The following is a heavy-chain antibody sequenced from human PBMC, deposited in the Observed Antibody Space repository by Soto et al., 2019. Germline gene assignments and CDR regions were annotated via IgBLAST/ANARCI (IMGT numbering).Heavy chain of an antibody. V-gene: IGHV1-2*02. J-gene: IGHJ2*01. D-gene: IGHD6-6*01. CDR3: AISSRGFFEL. CDR1: RYTFTGYY. CDR2: INPNSGGT. Sequence: QVQLVQSGAEVKKPGASVNVSCKASRYTFTGYYIHWVRQAPGQGLEWMGWINPNSGGTNYAQKFQSRVTMPRETSISTAYMDLSRLISDDTAVYYCAISSRGFFELWGRGTLVTVSS.